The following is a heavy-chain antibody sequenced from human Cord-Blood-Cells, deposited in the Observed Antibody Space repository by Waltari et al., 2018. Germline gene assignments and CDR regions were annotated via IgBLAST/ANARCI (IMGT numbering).Heavy chain of an antibody. CDR2: NNPNRGCT. V-gene: IGHV1-2*06. Sequence: QVQLVQSGAEVKKPGASVKVSCKASGYTFTGYYMHWVRQAPGQGLEWMGQNNPNRGCTNYAQKLQGRVTMTRDTSISTAYMELSRLRSDDTAVYYCARRPALAWYFDLWGRGTLVTVSS. J-gene: IGHJ2*01. CDR1: GYTFTGYY. CDR3: ARRPALAWYFDL.